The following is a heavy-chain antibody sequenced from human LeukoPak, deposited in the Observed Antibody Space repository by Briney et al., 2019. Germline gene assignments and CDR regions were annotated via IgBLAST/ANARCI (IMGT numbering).Heavy chain of an antibody. CDR1: GFTFSSYG. V-gene: IGHV3-30*18. CDR3: AKDRNTAKGCVDY. D-gene: IGHD5-18*01. Sequence: QPGRSLRLSCAASGFTFSSYGMHWVRQAPGKGLEWVAVISYDGSNKYYADSVKGRFTISRDNSKNTLYLQMNSLRAEDTAVYYCAKDRNTAKGCVDYWGQGTLVTVSS. J-gene: IGHJ4*02. CDR2: ISYDGSNK.